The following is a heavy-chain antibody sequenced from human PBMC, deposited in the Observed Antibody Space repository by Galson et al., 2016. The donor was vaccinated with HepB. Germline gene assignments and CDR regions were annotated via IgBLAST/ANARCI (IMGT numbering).Heavy chain of an antibody. CDR1: GFTFSSYD. J-gene: IGHJ5*02. D-gene: IGHD3-9*01. CDR2: ISGTGGSS. Sequence: SLRLSCAVSGFTFSSYDMSWVRQAPGKGLEWVSAISGTGGSSYYADSVRGRFTVARYNSQKTLYLQMNTLRSEDTAIFSCAKLRYFVGPYEFDPWGQGTLVTVSS. CDR3: AKLRYFVGPYEFDP. V-gene: IGHV3-23*01.